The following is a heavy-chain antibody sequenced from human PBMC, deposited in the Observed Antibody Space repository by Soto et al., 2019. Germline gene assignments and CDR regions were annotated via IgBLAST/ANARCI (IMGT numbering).Heavy chain of an antibody. V-gene: IGHV1-18*01. CDR2: ISAYNGNT. J-gene: IGHJ6*02. Sequence: ASVKVSCKASGYTFTSYSISWVRQAPGQGLEWMGWISAYNGNTNYAQKLQGRVTMTTDTSTSTAYMELRSLRSDDTAVYYCAREGPYSSSWYGWTAETRYYGMDVWGQGTTVTVSS. D-gene: IGHD6-13*01. CDR1: GYTFTSYS. CDR3: AREGPYSSSWYGWTAETRYYGMDV.